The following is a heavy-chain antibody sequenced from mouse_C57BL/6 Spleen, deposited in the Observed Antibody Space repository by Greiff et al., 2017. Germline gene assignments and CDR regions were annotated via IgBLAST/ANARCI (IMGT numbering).Heavy chain of an antibody. V-gene: IGHV1-64*01. D-gene: IGHD2-4*01. CDR2: IHPNSGGT. Sequence: QVQLQQPGAELVKPGASVKLSCKASGYTFTSYWMHWVKQRPGQGLEWIGMIHPNSGGTNYNEKFKSKATLTVDKSSSTAYMQLSSLTSEDSAVYYWASFDYDEVFDYWGQGTTLTVSS. CDR1: GYTFTSYW. J-gene: IGHJ2*01. CDR3: ASFDYDEVFDY.